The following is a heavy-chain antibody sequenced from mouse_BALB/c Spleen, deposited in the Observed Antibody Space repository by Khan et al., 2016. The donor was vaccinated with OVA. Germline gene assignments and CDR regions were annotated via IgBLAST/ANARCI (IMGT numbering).Heavy chain of an antibody. J-gene: IGHJ3*01. V-gene: IGHV5-15*02. CDR2: ISDLAYTI. D-gene: IGHD1-2*01. CDR1: GFTFSDYG. Sequence: EVELVESGGGLVQPGGSRKLSCAASGFTFSDYGMAWVRQAPGKGPEWVAFISDLAYTIYYADTVTGRFTISRANATSTLSLEMSSLRSEDTAIYYCARGGGTAPFAYWGLGTLVTVSA. CDR3: ARGGGTAPFAY.